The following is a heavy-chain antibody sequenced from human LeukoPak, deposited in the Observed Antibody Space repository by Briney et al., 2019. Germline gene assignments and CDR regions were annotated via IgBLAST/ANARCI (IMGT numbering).Heavy chain of an antibody. J-gene: IGHJ3*02. V-gene: IGHV4-59*01. CDR1: GGSISSYY. CDR3: AGREVVTAIRDAFDI. D-gene: IGHD2-21*02. CDR2: IYYSGST. Sequence: SETLSLNCTVSGGSISSYYWSWIRQPPGKGLEWIGYIYYSGSTNYNPSLKSRVSISVDTSKNQFSLKLSSVTAADTAVYYCAGREVVTAIRDAFDIWGQGTMVTVSS.